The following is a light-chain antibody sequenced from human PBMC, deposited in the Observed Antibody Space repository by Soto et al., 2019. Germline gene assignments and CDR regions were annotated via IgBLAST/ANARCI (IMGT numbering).Light chain of an antibody. CDR2: KAS. CDR3: QHYNSYSEA. Sequence: IQMPQCPSSLSASVGDRVTITCRASQGIRNDLDWFQQKPGKAPKLLIYKASTLKSGVPSRFSGSGSGTEFTLTISSLQPDDFATYYCQHYNSYSEAFGQGAKVDI. V-gene: IGKV1-5*03. J-gene: IGKJ1*01. CDR1: QGIRND.